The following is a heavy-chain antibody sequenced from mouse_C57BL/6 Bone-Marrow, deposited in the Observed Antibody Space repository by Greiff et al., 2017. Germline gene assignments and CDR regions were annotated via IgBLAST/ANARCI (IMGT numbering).Heavy chain of an antibody. Sequence: EVKLMESGGGLVKPGGSLKLSCAASGFTFSSYTMSWVRQTPEKRLEWVATIIGGGGNTYYPDSVKCRFTISRDNAKNTLYLQMSSLRSEDTALYYCARPYYSNYGFAYWGQGTLVTVSA. D-gene: IGHD2-5*01. J-gene: IGHJ3*01. CDR1: GFTFSSYT. CDR2: IIGGGGNT. CDR3: ARPYYSNYGFAY. V-gene: IGHV5-9*01.